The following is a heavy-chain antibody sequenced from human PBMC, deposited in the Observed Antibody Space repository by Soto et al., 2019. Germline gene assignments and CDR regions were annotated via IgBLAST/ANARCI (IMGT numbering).Heavy chain of an antibody. D-gene: IGHD2-15*01. V-gene: IGHV1-69*12. CDR1: GGTFSSYA. CDR2: IIPIFGTA. J-gene: IGHJ6*02. CDR3: AKGGGYCSGGSCYSFWTEKGYYGMDV. Sequence: QVQLVQSGAEVKKPGSSVKVSCKASGGTFSSYAISWVRQAPGQGLEWMGGIIPIFGTANYAQKFQGRVTITADESTSTAYMELSSLRSEDTAVYYCAKGGGYCSGGSCYSFWTEKGYYGMDVWGQGTTVTVSS.